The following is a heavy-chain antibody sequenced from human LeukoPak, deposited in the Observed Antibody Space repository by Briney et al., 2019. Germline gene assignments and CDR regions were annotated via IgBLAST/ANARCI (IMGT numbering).Heavy chain of an antibody. V-gene: IGHV3-23*01. D-gene: IGHD3-16*01. CDR3: AEQAVGDSVYFDH. CDR1: GFTFSNYA. J-gene: IGHJ4*02. CDR2: ISSSGVNT. Sequence: GSLCLSCAASGFTFSNYAMSWVRQAPGKGLEWVSPISSSGVNTYYADSVKGRFTISRDNSKNTLYLQMDSLRAEDTAVYYCAEQAVGDSVYFDHWGPGTPVTVSS.